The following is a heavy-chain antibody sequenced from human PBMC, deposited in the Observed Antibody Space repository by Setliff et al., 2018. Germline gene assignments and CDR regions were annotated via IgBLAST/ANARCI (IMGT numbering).Heavy chain of an antibody. J-gene: IGHJ4*02. CDR1: GYSFNSYY. Sequence: ASVKVSCKASGYSFNSYYMHWVRQAPGQGLEWMAWVSDNNGNTNYAKSFQGRVTMNTDTSTSTAYMELGSLTSDDTAVYYCARDRKSSPEHYYFDYWGQGTLVTVSS. CDR2: VSDNNGNT. V-gene: IGHV1-18*04. CDR3: ARDRKSSPEHYYFDY.